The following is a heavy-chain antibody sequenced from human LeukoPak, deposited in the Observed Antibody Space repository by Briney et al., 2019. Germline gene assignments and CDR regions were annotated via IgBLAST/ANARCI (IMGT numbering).Heavy chain of an antibody. J-gene: IGHJ4*02. CDR1: GFTFDDYA. CDR2: ISSSGSTI. V-gene: IGHV3-11*01. Sequence: GGSLRLSCAASGFTFDDYAMHWVRQAPGKGLEWVSYISSSGSTIYYADSVKGRFTISRDNAKNSLYLQMNSLRAEDTAVYYCARERPMITFGGVIVNLFDYWAREPWSPSPQ. D-gene: IGHD3-16*02. CDR3: ARERPMITFGGVIVNLFDY.